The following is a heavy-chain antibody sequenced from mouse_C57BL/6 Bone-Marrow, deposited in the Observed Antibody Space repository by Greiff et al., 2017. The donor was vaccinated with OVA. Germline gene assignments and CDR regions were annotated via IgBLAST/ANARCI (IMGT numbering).Heavy chain of an antibody. CDR1: GFTFSDYY. CDR2: INYDGSST. D-gene: IGHD1-1*01. Sequence: EVKLMESEGGLVQPGSSMKLSCTASGFTFSDYYMAWVRQVPEKGLEWVANINYDGSSTYYLDSLKSRFIISRDNAKNILYLQMSSLKSEDTATYYCARDKLLRSNWYFDVWGTGTTVTVSS. J-gene: IGHJ1*03. V-gene: IGHV5-16*01. CDR3: ARDKLLRSNWYFDV.